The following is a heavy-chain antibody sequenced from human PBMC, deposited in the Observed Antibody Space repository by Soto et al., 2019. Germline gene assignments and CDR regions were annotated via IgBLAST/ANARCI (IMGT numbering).Heavy chain of an antibody. V-gene: IGHV4-39*01. CDR1: GGSISSSGYY. D-gene: IGHD5-18*01. CDR3: ARGDDGYDYFDY. J-gene: IGHJ4*02. Sequence: SETLSLTCTVSGGSISSSGYYWGWIRQPPGKGLEWIGTIYYSGSTYYNPSLKSRVTISVDTSKNQFSLKLSSVTAADTAVYYCARGDDGYDYFDYWGQGTLVTVS. CDR2: IYYSGST.